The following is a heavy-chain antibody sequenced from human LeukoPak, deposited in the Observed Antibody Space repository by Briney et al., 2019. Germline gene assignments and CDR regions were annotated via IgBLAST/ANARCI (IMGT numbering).Heavy chain of an antibody. V-gene: IGHV3-33*06. D-gene: IGHD3-16*01. Sequence: GRSLRLSCAASGFTFSSYGMHWVRQAPGKGLEWVAVIWYDGSNKYYADSVKGRFTISRDNSKNTLYLQMNSLRAEDTAVYYCAKDSYSYNNWFDPWGQGTLVTVSS. CDR1: GFTFSSYG. CDR2: IWYDGSNK. J-gene: IGHJ5*02. CDR3: AKDSYSYNNWFDP.